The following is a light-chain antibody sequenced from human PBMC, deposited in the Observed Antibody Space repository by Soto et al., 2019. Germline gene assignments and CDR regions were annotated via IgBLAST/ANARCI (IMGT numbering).Light chain of an antibody. Sequence: EIVLTQSPGTLSLSPGERATLSCRASQSVTSSYLAWYQQKPGQAPRLLIYGASSRATGIPERFSGSGSGTDFTLTISRLEPQDLAVYYCQQYGSSPHTFGQGTKLEIK. CDR2: GAS. CDR1: QSVTSSY. V-gene: IGKV3-20*01. J-gene: IGKJ2*01. CDR3: QQYGSSPHT.